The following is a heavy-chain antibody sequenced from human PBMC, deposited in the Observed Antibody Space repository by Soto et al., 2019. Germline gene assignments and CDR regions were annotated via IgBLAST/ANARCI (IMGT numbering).Heavy chain of an antibody. CDR1: GYTFSSYV. J-gene: IGHJ1*01. V-gene: IGHV3-23*01. CDR2: ISGSGGST. Sequence: EVQVLESGGGLVQPGGSLRLSCAASGYTFSSYVMSWVRQAPGKGLEWVSVISGSGGSTYYADSVKGRFTISRDNSKNTLYLQMNSLRAEDTAVYYCAIATSGYSSVWTAGEYFQHWGQGTLVTVSS. CDR3: AIATSGYSSVWTAGEYFQH. D-gene: IGHD6-19*01.